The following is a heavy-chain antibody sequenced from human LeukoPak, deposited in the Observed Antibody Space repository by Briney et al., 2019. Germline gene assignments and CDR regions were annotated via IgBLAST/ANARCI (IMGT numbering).Heavy chain of an antibody. Sequence: PSETLSLTCIASGFSINTNGHYWGWIRQPPGKGLEWIGSIYYTGSTYDNPSLKSRATISIDASKSQISLKLSSLTAADTAVYYCARRPNRGFVESWYFDLWGRGTLVTVSS. V-gene: IGHV4-39*01. CDR3: ARRPNRGFVESWYFDL. D-gene: IGHD7-27*01. CDR2: IYYTGST. J-gene: IGHJ2*01. CDR1: GFSINTNGHY.